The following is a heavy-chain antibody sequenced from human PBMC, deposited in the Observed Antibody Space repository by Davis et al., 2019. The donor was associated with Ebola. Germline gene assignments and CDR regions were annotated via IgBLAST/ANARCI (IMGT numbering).Heavy chain of an antibody. CDR2: ISGYKGDT. J-gene: IGHJ4*02. V-gene: IGHV1-18*04. CDR3: ARAPAWSAINYYSFDY. D-gene: IGHD3-22*01. CDR1: GYSFTTYG. Sequence: ASVKVSCKASGYSFTTYGISWVRQAPGQGLEWMGWISGYKGDTKYAQKFQGRVTMTTDTSTSTAYMELRSLRSDDTAVYYCARAPAWSAINYYSFDYWGQGTLVTVSS.